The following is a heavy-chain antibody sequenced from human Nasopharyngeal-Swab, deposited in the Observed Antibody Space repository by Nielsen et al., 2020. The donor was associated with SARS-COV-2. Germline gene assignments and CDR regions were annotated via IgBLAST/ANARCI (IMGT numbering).Heavy chain of an antibody. J-gene: IGHJ6*02. CDR1: GFTFSSYA. CDR3: AKDGGLTTFPYYYYYGMDV. D-gene: IGHD4/OR15-4a*01. CDR2: ISGSGGST. V-gene: IGHV3-23*01. Sequence: GESLKISCAASGFTFSSYAMSWVRQAPGKGLEWVSAISGSGGSTYYADSVKGRFTISRDNSKNTLCLQMNSLRAEDTAVYYCAKDGGLTTFPYYYYYGMDVWGQGTTVTVSS.